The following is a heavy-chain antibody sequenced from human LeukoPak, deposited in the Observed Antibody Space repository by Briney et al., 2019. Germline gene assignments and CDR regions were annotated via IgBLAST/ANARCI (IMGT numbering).Heavy chain of an antibody. D-gene: IGHD2-8*02. V-gene: IGHV4-59*01. J-gene: IGHJ4*02. CDR2: IYYSGST. CDR1: GGSISSYY. CDR3: ARDTGDYFDY. Sequence: SESLSLTCTDSGGSISSYYWSWIRQPPGKGLEWIGYIYYSGSTNYNPSLKSRVTISVDTPKNQFSLKLSSVTAADTAVYYCARDTGDYFDYWGQGTLVTVSS.